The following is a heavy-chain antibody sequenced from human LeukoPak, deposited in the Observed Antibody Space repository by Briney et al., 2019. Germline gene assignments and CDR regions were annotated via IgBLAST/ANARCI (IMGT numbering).Heavy chain of an antibody. Sequence: ASVKVSCKASGGTFSSYAISWVRQAPGQGLEWMGGIIPIFGTANYAQKFQGRVTITADESTSTAYMELSSLRSEDTAVYYCARTRGLERYYYYYLDVWGKGTTVTVSS. V-gene: IGHV1-69*13. CDR2: IIPIFGTA. CDR3: ARTRGLERYYYYYLDV. CDR1: GGTFSSYA. D-gene: IGHD1-1*01. J-gene: IGHJ6*03.